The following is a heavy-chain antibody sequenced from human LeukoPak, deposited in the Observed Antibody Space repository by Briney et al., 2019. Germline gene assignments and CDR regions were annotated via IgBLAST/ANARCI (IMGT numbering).Heavy chain of an antibody. J-gene: IGHJ6*02. D-gene: IGHD3-22*01. CDR2: IKDDGSEK. Sequence: GGSLRLSCAASGFTFSTYWMSWVRQAPGKGLEWVANIKDDGSEKYYVDSVKGRFTISRDNAKNSLYLQVNSLRAEDTAVYYCARDDRGYYYDSSGHYRNYYFHGLDVWGQGTTVTVSS. V-gene: IGHV3-7*01. CDR1: GFTFSTYW. CDR3: ARDDRGYYYDSSGHYRNYYFHGLDV.